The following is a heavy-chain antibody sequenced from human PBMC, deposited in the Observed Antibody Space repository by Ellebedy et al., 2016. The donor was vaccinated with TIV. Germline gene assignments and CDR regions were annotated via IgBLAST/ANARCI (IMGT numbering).Heavy chain of an antibody. V-gene: IGHV3-74*01. Sequence: GESLKISCVGSGFTFNSYGMHWVRQAPGKGLVWVSRINSAGRSTTYADSVKGRFTISRDNAKNTLYLQMNSLRAEDTAVYYCARDGIVGGTTEYYFDYWGQGTLVTVSS. D-gene: IGHD1-26*01. CDR3: ARDGIVGGTTEYYFDY. J-gene: IGHJ4*02. CDR2: INSAGRST. CDR1: GFTFNSYG.